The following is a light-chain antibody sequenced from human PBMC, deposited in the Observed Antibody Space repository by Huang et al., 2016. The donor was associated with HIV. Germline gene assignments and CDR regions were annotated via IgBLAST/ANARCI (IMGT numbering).Light chain of an antibody. CDR1: QSISSN. V-gene: IGKV3-15*01. J-gene: IGKJ2*01. Sequence: IVMTQSPATLSVSPGERATLSCRASQSISSNLAWYQQKPGQAPRLLIYGASTRATGIPSRLSGSGSGTAFTLTISSLQSEDFAVYYCQQYNNRYTFGQGTKLEIK. CDR3: QQYNNRYT. CDR2: GAS.